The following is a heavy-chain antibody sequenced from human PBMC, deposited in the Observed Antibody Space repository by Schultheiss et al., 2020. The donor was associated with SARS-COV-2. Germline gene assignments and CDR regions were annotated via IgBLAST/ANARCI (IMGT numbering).Heavy chain of an antibody. CDR2: IKQDGSEK. CDR1: GFTFSSYA. V-gene: IGHV3-7*01. Sequence: GGSLRLSCAASGFTFSSYAMSWVRQAPGKGLEWVANIKQDGSEKYYVDSVKGRFTISRDNSKNTLYLQMNSLRAEDTAVYYCARHDYGDYVDYWGQGTLVTVSS. D-gene: IGHD4-17*01. CDR3: ARHDYGDYVDY. J-gene: IGHJ4*02.